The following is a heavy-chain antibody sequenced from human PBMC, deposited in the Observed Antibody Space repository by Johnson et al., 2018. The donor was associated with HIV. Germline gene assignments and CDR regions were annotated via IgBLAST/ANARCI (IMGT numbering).Heavy chain of an antibody. CDR3: ARVVAYDAFDI. V-gene: IGHV3-53*01. CDR1: GFTVSSNY. Sequence: EVQLVESGGGLIQPGGSLRLSCAASGFTVSSNYMSWVRQAPGKGLEWVSLIYSGGNADYADSVKGRFTISRDNAKNSLYLQMNSLRAEDTAVYYCARVVAYDAFDIWGQGTMVTVSS. J-gene: IGHJ3*02. CDR2: IYSGGNA. D-gene: IGHD5-12*01.